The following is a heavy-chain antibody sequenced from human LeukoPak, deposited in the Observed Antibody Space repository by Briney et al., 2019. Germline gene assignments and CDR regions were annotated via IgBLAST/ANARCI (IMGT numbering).Heavy chain of an antibody. CDR1: GYTFTSYA. CDR3: AREGPSSSWYSHFDY. CDR2: IIPILGIA. V-gene: IGHV1-69*04. Sequence: SVKVSCKASGYTFTSYAISWVRQAPGQGLEWMGRIIPILGIANYAQKFQGRVTITADKSTSTAYMELSSLRSEDTAVYYCAREGPSSSWYSHFDYWGQGTLVTVSS. D-gene: IGHD6-13*01. J-gene: IGHJ4*02.